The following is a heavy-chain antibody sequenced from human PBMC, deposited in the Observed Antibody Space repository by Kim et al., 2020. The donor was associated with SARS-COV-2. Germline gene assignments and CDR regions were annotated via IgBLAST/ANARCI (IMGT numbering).Heavy chain of an antibody. J-gene: IGHJ3*02. CDR3: ARGGLITMIVVVIPGAFDI. CDR2: IYYSGST. V-gene: IGHV4-30-4*01. Sequence: SETLSLTCTVSGGSISSGDYYWSWIRQPPGKDLEWIGYIYYSGSTYYNPSLKSRVTISVDTPKNQFSLKLSSVTAADTAMYYCARGGLITMIVVVIPGAFDIWGQGTMVTVSS. CDR1: GGSISSGDYY. D-gene: IGHD3-22*01.